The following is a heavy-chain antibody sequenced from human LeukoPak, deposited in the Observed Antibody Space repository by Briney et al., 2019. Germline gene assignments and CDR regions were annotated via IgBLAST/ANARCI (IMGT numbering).Heavy chain of an antibody. Sequence: GGSLRLSCAASGFTFSSYAMSWVRQAPGKGLEWVSAISGSGGSTYYADSVKGRFTISRDNSKNTLYLQMNSLRSEDTAVYYCARVSYPRSTVTSWFDPWGQGTLVTVSS. J-gene: IGHJ5*02. D-gene: IGHD4-17*01. CDR2: ISGSGGST. CDR1: GFTFSSYA. CDR3: ARVSYPRSTVTSWFDP. V-gene: IGHV3-23*01.